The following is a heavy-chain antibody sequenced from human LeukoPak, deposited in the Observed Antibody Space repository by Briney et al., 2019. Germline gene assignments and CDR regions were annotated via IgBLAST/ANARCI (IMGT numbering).Heavy chain of an antibody. CDR1: GGSISSSNW. V-gene: IGHV4-4*02. CDR2: IYHSGST. J-gene: IGHJ4*02. CDR3: ARLEGLGADYYFDY. Sequence: SETLSLTCAVSGGSISSSNWWSWVRQPPGKGLEWIGEIYHSGSTNYNPSLKSRVTISVDTSKNQFSLKLSSVTAADTAVYYCARLEGLGADYYFDYWGQGTLVTVSS. D-gene: IGHD3-3*01.